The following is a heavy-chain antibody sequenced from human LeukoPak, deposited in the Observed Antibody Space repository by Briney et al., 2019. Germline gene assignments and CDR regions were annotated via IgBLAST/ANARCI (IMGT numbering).Heavy chain of an antibody. Sequence: SVKVSCKASGGTFSSYAISWVREAPGQGLEWMGGIIPIFGTANYAQKFQGRVTITADESTSTAYMELSSLRSEDTAVYYCARREHGGDNWFDPWGQGTLVTVSS. CDR3: ARREHGGDNWFDP. J-gene: IGHJ5*02. CDR2: IIPIFGTA. CDR1: GGTFSSYA. V-gene: IGHV1-69*01. D-gene: IGHD3-10*01.